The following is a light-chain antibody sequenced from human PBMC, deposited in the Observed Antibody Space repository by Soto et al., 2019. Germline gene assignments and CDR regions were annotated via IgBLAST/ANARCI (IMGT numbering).Light chain of an antibody. Sequence: IVLTQSPGTLSLSPGERATLSCRASQRVTTQLAWYQQKPGQAPRLIIHGASSRATGVPDRITGSGSGTDFPLSISRLEPEDFAVYYCQQYGGSTRTFGQGTKVEIK. CDR2: GAS. CDR3: QQYGGSTRT. J-gene: IGKJ1*01. CDR1: QRVTTQ. V-gene: IGKV3-20*01.